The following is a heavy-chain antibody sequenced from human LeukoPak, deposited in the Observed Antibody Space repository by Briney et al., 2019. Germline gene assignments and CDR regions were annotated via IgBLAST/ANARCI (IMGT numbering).Heavy chain of an antibody. J-gene: IGHJ4*02. CDR2: IIPIFGTA. D-gene: IGHD6-13*01. Sequence: ASVKVSCKASGGTFSSYAISWVRQAPGQGLEWMGGIIPIFGTANYAQKFQGRVTITADESTSTAYMELNSLRAEDTAVYYCARFSGGHSSSWHPYYFDYWGQGTLVTVSS. CDR3: ARFSGGHSSSWHPYYFDY. V-gene: IGHV1-69*01. CDR1: GGTFSSYA.